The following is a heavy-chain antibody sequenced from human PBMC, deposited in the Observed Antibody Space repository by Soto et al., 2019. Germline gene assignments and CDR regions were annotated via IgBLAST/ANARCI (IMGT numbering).Heavy chain of an antibody. CDR2: IIPILGIT. CDR3: ATDAGLWLTGWTLSFDY. CDR1: GGTFSSYT. Sequence: SVKVSCKASGGTFSSYTISWVRQAPGQGLEWMGRIIPILGITNYAQKFQGRVTMTEDTSTDTAYMELSSLRSEDTAVYYCATDAGLWLTGWTLSFDYWGQGTLVTVSS. J-gene: IGHJ4*02. D-gene: IGHD5-18*01. V-gene: IGHV1-69*04.